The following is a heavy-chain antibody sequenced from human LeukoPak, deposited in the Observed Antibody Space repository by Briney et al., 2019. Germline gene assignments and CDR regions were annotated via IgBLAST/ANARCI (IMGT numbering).Heavy chain of an antibody. V-gene: IGHV6-1*01. CDR2: TFYRSSWYH. Sequence: SQTLSLTCAISGDILSSDSAASNWNRQSPWGGLEWLGSTFYRSSWYHDYAGSVKSRITINPDTSKNQFSLHLKSVPPEETAVYYCARDEVVRAVILLGGMDVWGRGTAVTVSS. CDR1: GDILSSDSAA. D-gene: IGHD3-10*01. J-gene: IGHJ6*02. CDR3: ARDEVVRAVILLGGMDV.